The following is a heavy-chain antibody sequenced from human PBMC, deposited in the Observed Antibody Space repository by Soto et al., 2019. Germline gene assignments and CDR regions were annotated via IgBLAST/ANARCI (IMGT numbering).Heavy chain of an antibody. D-gene: IGHD3-10*01. V-gene: IGHV1-46*01. CDR1: WYAFPVDV. J-gene: IGHJ3*01. Sequence: ASGKLAFKSSWYAFPVDVMRWLRQAPRQRLEWMGIINPSGGSTSYAQKFQGRVTMTRDTSTSTVYMELSSLRSEDTAVYYCARGSTFYSYGSVSPGFGAFACWRQGKMVPFS. CDR3: ARGSTFYSYGSVSPGFGAFAC. CDR2: INPSGGST.